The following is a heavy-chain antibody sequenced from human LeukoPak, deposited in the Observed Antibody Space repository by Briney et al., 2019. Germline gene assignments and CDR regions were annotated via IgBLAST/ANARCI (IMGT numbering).Heavy chain of an antibody. CDR1: GGSISSGGYY. CDR3: ARDLLNEGNHLDY. CDR2: IYYSGST. D-gene: IGHD4-23*01. Sequence: PSETLSLTCTVSGGSISSGGYYWSWIRQHPGKGLEWIGYIYYSGSTYYNPSLKSRVTISVDTSKNQFSLKLSSVTAADTAMYYCARDLLNEGNHLDYWGQGTLVTVSS. V-gene: IGHV4-31*03. J-gene: IGHJ4*02.